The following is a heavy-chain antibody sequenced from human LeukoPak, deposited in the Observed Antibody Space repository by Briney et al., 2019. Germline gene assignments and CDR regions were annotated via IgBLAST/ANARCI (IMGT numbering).Heavy chain of an antibody. CDR2: IWYNGNT. Sequence: PGRSLRLSCAASGFTFSTYGMHWLRQAPGKGLEWVSDIWYNGNTYYADSVKGRFTISRDNSKSTLYLQMNSLRAEDTAVYYCAIEEGVDGTSGINNWGQGTLVIVSS. D-gene: IGHD4-23*01. V-gene: IGHV3-33*01. CDR1: GFTFSTYG. J-gene: IGHJ4*02. CDR3: AIEEGVDGTSGINN.